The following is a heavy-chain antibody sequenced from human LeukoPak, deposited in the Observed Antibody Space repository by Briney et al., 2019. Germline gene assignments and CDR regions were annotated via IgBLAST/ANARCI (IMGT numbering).Heavy chain of an antibody. CDR3: AREWGPTAVAGGPGY. CDR1: GFSFSKYG. Sequence: GGSLRLSCVASGFSFSKYGRHWVRQAPGKGLQWMAIIWYDGHNKYYADSVKRRFTISRDNSKHTLFLEMTDLTAEDTAVYYCAREWGPTAVAGGPGYWGQGTLVTVSS. V-gene: IGHV3-33*01. CDR2: IWYDGHNK. J-gene: IGHJ4*02. D-gene: IGHD2-21*02.